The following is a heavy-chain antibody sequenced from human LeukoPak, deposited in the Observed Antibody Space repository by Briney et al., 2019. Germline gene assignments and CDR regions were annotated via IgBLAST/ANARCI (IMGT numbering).Heavy chain of an antibody. Sequence: PSETLSLTCSVSGDSISSGGYYWSWIRQHPGKGLEWIGYIYYNGSTYYNPSLKSRVTISVDTSKNQFSLKLSSVTAADTAVYYCARVGAMYCGGDCYYVDYWGQGTLVTVSS. CDR1: GDSISSGGYY. CDR3: ARVGAMYCGGDCYYVDY. D-gene: IGHD2-21*02. CDR2: IYYNGST. V-gene: IGHV4-31*03. J-gene: IGHJ4*02.